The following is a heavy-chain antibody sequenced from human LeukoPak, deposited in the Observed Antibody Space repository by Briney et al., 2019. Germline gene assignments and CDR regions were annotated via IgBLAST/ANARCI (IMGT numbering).Heavy chain of an antibody. Sequence: PSETLSLTCTVSGGSISSSSYYWGWIRQPPGKGLERIVSIYYSGSTYYNPSLKSRVTISVDTSKNQFSLKLSSVTAADTAVYYCARGPVLRYFDWLLSQYFDYWGQGTLVTVSS. CDR1: GGSISSSSYY. D-gene: IGHD3-9*01. CDR2: IYYSGST. CDR3: ARGPVLRYFDWLLSQYFDY. J-gene: IGHJ4*02. V-gene: IGHV4-39*07.